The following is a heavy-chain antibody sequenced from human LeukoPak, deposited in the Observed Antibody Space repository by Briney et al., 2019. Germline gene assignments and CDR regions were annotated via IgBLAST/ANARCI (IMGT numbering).Heavy chain of an antibody. CDR3: ARDILGGVGNWFDP. V-gene: IGHV3-21*01. D-gene: IGHD3-3*02. J-gene: IGHJ5*02. CDR1: GFTFSVYS. CDR2: ISSDGVYT. Sequence: GGSLRLSCEVSGFTFSVYSMNWVCQTPGEGLQWVASISSDGVYTYYADSVKGRFTISRDNAKDSLYLQMATLRAEDTAVYYCARDILGGVGNWFDPWGQGTLVTVSS.